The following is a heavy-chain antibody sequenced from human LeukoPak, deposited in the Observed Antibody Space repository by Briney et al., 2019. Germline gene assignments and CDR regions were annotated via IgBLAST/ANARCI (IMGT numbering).Heavy chain of an antibody. CDR2: IYSDGST. D-gene: IGHD3-10*01. V-gene: IGHV3-53*01. Sequence: PGGSLRLSCAASGFIVSGDFMSWVRQAPGKGLEWVSVIYSDGSTYYADSVEGRFTISRDNSKNTLDLQMTGLRAEDTAVYYCARERGRGGDSPWFDYWGQGTLVTVSS. CDR3: ARERGRGGDSPWFDY. CDR1: GFIVSGDF. J-gene: IGHJ4*02.